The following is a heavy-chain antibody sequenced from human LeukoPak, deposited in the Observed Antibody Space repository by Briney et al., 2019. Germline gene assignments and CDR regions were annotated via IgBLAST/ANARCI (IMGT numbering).Heavy chain of an antibody. CDR2: ITATATTS. J-gene: IGHJ4*02. V-gene: IGHV3-23*01. CDR3: AKDRRVRGYYFLGRGGYFDY. Sequence: TGGSLRLSCAASGFMFGTYAMSWVRQAPGKGLEWVAAITATATTSYFADSVKGRFTISRDNSRSTLYLQMSSLRADDTAIYYCAKDRRVRGYYFLGRGGYFDYWGQGSLVTVS. CDR1: GFMFGTYA. D-gene: IGHD3-3*01.